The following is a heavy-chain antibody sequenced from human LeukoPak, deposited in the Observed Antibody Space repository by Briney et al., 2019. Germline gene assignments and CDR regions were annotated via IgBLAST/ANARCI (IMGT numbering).Heavy chain of an antibody. CDR3: AKAGFYDILTGYYFDF. V-gene: IGHV3-30*18. CDR2: ISHDGTKK. Sequence: GGSLRLSCAASGFTLNNYGMHWVRQPPGKGLEWVAMISHDGTKKYYADSVKGRFTTSRDNSKKTLDLQMDSLKVEDTAVYYCAKAGFYDILTGYYFDFWGQGALVTVSS. D-gene: IGHD3-9*01. J-gene: IGHJ4*02. CDR1: GFTLNNYG.